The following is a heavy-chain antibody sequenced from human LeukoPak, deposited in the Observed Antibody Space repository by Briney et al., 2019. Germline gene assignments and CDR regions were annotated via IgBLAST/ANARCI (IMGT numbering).Heavy chain of an antibody. CDR1: GFTFSSYW. CDR2: INGDGSST. J-gene: IGHJ4*02. D-gene: IGHD2-21*02. Sequence: GGSLRLSCAASGFTFSSYWMHWVRQAPGKGLVWVSRINGDGSSTTYADSVKGRFTISRDNAKNMLYLQMNSLRVEDTAVYYCTRDMSPAHCRGQGTLVTVSS. V-gene: IGHV3-74*03. CDR3: TRDMSPAHC.